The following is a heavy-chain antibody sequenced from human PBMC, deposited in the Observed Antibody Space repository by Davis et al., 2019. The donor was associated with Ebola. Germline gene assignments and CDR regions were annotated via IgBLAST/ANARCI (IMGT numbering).Heavy chain of an antibody. CDR3: ARSGYRGDDPRSNFDY. Sequence: MPSDTLSLTCPVPGDSLSTYYWSWIPQSPGKGLEWFGYVSDRWTTSYGPSFKSRGTISVDTSKNQFSLQLTSVTAADTAIYYCARSGYRGDDPRSNFDYWGQGILVTVSS. D-gene: IGHD5-12*01. J-gene: IGHJ4*02. V-gene: IGHV4-59*08. CDR1: GDSLSTYY. CDR2: VSDRWTT.